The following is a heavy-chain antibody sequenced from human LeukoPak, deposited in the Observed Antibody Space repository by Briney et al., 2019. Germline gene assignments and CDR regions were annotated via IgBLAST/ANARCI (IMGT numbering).Heavy chain of an antibody. CDR3: AKHSTGVEC. CDR1: GFAFSSYW. V-gene: IGHV3-23*01. CDR2: ICGSGGST. D-gene: IGHD3-10*01. Sequence: PGGSLRLSCAASGFAFSSYWMSWVRQAPGKGLEWVSAICGSGGSTYYADSVKGRFTISRDNSKNTLYLQMNSLRAEDTAVYYCAKHSTGVECWGRGTLVTVSS. J-gene: IGHJ2*01.